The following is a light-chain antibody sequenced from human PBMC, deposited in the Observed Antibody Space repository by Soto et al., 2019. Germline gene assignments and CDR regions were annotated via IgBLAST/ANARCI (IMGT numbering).Light chain of an antibody. Sequence: DIQMTQSPSAMSASVGDRVTITCRASQAISHYLAWFHQRPGKVPKRLIYGASTLQSGVPSRFSGSGSGTEFTLTISSLQPEDFGTYYCLQHNTHPLSFGGGTKVE. J-gene: IGKJ4*01. CDR1: QAISHY. CDR3: LQHNTHPLS. CDR2: GAS. V-gene: IGKV1-17*03.